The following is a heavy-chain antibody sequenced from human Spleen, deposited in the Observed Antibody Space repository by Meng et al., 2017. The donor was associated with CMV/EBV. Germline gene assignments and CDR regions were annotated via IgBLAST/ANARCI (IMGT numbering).Heavy chain of an antibody. V-gene: IGHV3-30*04. CDR2: ISYDGSSK. Sequence: GGSLRLSCAVSGFTFSSHAMHWVRQAPGKGLERVAVISYDGSSKYYADSVKGRFTISRDNSKNTLDLQMNSLGPDDTAVYYCAKDGPVVAGRGMDVWGPGATVTVSS. CDR1: GFTFSSHA. J-gene: IGHJ6*02. CDR3: AKDGPVVAGRGMDV.